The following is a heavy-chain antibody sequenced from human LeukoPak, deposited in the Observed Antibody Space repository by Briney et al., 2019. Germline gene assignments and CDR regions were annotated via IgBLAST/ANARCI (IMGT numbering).Heavy chain of an antibody. Sequence: ASVKVSCKASGYTFTGYYVHWVRQAPGQGLEWMGWIDPNSGGTNYAQKFQGRVTITRDTSISTAYMELSRLRSDDTAVYYCARGGSDCYTTSCQKNFDYWGQGTLVTVSP. CDR1: GYTFTGYY. J-gene: IGHJ4*02. CDR3: ARGGSDCYTTSCQKNFDY. V-gene: IGHV1-2*02. D-gene: IGHD2-2*01. CDR2: IDPNSGGT.